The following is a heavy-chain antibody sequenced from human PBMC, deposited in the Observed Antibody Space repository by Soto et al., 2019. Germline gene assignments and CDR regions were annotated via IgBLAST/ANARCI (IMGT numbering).Heavy chain of an antibody. D-gene: IGHD2-2*01. J-gene: IGHJ5*02. CDR3: AKSFCSSSSCFFLWVDP. Sequence: GGSLRLSCAASGFAFSAYAMSWVRQAPGKGLECISLISGTGVPTLYAESVKGRFSVSRDNSKDTLFLEMNNLRDDDTAIYYCAKSFCSSSSCFFLWVDPWGPGTL. CDR1: GFAFSAYA. V-gene: IGHV3-23*01. CDR2: ISGTGVPT.